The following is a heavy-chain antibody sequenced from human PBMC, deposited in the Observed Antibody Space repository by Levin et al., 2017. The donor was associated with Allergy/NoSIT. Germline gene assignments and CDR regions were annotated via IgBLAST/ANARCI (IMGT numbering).Heavy chain of an antibody. CDR2: INQDGTTA. J-gene: IGHJ4*02. CDR1: GFTFSNNY. V-gene: IGHV3-7*01. CDR3: ARGRGFLIDY. Sequence: ASVKVSCAGSGFTFSNNYMAWVRQAPGKGLEWVAIINQDGTTAHYVDSVRGRFTISRDNAKTSLFLQMSSLRDEDTAVYYCARGRGFLIDYWGQGILVTVSS. D-gene: IGHD3-3*01.